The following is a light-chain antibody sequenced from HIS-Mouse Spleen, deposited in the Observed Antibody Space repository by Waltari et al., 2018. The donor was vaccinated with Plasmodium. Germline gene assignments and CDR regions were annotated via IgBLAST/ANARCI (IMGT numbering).Light chain of an antibody. J-gene: IGLJ2*01. V-gene: IGLV3-1*01. CDR1: KLGDKY. CDR3: QAWDSSTVV. CDR2: QDS. Sequence: SYELTQPPSVSVSPGQTASITCPGDKLGDKYACWYQQKPGKSPVLVIYQDSKRPSGMPGRFSGANSGNTATLTVSGTEAMDEADYYCQAWDSSTVVFGGGTKLTVL.